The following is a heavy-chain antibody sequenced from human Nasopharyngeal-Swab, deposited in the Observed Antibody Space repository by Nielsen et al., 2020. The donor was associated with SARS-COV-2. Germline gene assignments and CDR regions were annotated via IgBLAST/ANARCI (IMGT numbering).Heavy chain of an antibody. D-gene: IGHD3-3*01. CDR2: ISSSSSYI. Sequence: VRQMPGKGLEWVSSISSSSSYIYYADSVKGRFTISRDNAKNSLYLQMNSLRAEDTAMYYCARDGLDYDFWSAYSMDVWGQGTTVTVSS. V-gene: IGHV3-21*01. CDR3: ARDGLDYDFWSAYSMDV. J-gene: IGHJ6*02.